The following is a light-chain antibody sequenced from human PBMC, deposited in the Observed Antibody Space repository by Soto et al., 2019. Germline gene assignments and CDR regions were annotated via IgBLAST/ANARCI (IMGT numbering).Light chain of an antibody. CDR1: QCVSSN. CDR2: DAS. V-gene: IGKV3D-15*01. CDR3: QQYNNWPET. J-gene: IGKJ1*01. Sequence: EIVMTQSPATLSVSPGKRTTLSCRASQCVSSNLAWYQQKPGQSPRLLIYDASTRATGIPARFSGSGSGTEFTLTISSLQSEDFAVYYCQQYNNWPETFGQGTKVEIK.